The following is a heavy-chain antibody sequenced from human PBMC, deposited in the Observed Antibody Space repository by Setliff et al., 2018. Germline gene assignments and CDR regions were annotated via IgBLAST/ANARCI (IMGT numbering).Heavy chain of an antibody. V-gene: IGHV4-34*01. CDR3: ARETTMTYYFYYMDF. J-gene: IGHJ6*03. Sequence: SETLSLTCAVYGGSFSVDYWRXXRQSPGQGLEWIGEINHSGTTNYNPSLKTRVTISVHTSKNPFSLTLSSVTAADTAVYYCARETTMTYYFYYMDFWGKGTTVTVSS. D-gene: IGHD4-17*01. CDR2: INHSGTT. CDR1: GGSFSVDY.